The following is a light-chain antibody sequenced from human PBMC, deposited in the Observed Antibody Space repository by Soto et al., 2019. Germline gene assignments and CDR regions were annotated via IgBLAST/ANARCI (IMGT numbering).Light chain of an antibody. V-gene: IGLV1-47*01. CDR1: SSNIGSNY. J-gene: IGLJ1*01. CDR2: RNN. CDR3: AAWDDSLSGYV. Sequence: QAVVTQPHSASGTPGQRVTISCSGSSSNIGSNYVYWYQQLPGTAPKLLIYRNNQRPSGVPDRFSGSKSGTSASLAISGLRSDDEADYYCAAWDDSLSGYVFGTGTKLTVL.